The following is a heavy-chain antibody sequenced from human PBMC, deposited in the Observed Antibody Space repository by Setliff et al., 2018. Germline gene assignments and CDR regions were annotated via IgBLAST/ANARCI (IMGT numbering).Heavy chain of an antibody. CDR3: ARASRFGTVAYKGDYYMDV. CDR1: GYTFTTYA. V-gene: IGHV7-4-1*02. CDR2: INTNTGNP. J-gene: IGHJ6*03. Sequence: GASVKVSCKASGYTFTTYAMSWIRQVPGQGFEWMGWINTNTGNPIYVQGFTGRFVFSLDTSVSTAYLHISGLKAEDTAVYYCARASRFGTVAYKGDYYMDVWGKGTTVTVSS. D-gene: IGHD3-10*01.